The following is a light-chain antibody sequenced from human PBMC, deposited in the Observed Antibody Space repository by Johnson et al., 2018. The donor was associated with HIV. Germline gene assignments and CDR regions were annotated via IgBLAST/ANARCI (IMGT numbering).Light chain of an antibody. CDR2: DNN. J-gene: IGLJ1*01. Sequence: LTQPPSVSAAPGQKVTISCSGSNSNIGNNYVSWYQQLPGTAPKLLIYDNNRRPSGIPDRFSGSKSGTSATLGITGLQTGDEADYYCGTWDGSLSAGAVFGTGTKVTVL. CDR3: GTWDGSLSAGAV. V-gene: IGLV1-51*01. CDR1: NSNIGNNY.